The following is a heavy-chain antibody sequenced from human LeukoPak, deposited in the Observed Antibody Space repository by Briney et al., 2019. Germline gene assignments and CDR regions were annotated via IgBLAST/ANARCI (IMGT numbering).Heavy chain of an antibody. J-gene: IGHJ3*02. CDR2: IYYSGST. V-gene: IGHV4-39*01. D-gene: IGHD3-22*01. CDR1: GGSISSSSYY. Sequence: SETLSLTCTVSGGSISSSSYYWGWIRQSPGKGLEWIGSIYYSGSTYYNPSLKSRVTISVDTSKNQFSLKLSSVTAADTAVYYCATQQYYYDSSSLVLYYDAFDIWGQGTMVTVSS. CDR3: ATQQYYYDSSSLVLYYDAFDI.